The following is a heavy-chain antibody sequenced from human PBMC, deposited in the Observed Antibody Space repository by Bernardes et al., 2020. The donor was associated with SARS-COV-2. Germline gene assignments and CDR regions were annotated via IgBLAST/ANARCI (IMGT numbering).Heavy chain of an antibody. CDR1: GNSLTAAS. D-gene: IGHD3-3*01. CDR3: ATDSISGIVIMAWVY. J-gene: IGHJ4*02. Sequence: ASVKVSCKVSGNSLTAASIYWVRQAPGKGLEWMGSSDPQYGDPNYAQKFQGRITMTEDTSTDTAYMELSGLRSADTAVYYCATDSISGIVIMAWVYWGQGPLVTFSS. V-gene: IGHV1-24*01. CDR2: SDPQYGDP.